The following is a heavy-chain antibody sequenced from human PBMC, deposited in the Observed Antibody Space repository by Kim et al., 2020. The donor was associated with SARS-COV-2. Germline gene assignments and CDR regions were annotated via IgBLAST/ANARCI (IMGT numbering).Heavy chain of an antibody. D-gene: IGHD6-6*01. V-gene: IGHV1-2*02. J-gene: IGHJ4*02. CDR2: INPNSGGT. CDR1: GYTFTGYY. CDR3: ARDGSSSRRPRGIFDY. Sequence: ASVKVSCKASGYTFTGYYMLWVRQAPGQGLEWMGWINPNSGGTNYAQKFQGRVTMTRDTSISTAYMELSRLRSDDTAVYYCARDGSSSRRPRGIFDYWGQGTLVTVSS.